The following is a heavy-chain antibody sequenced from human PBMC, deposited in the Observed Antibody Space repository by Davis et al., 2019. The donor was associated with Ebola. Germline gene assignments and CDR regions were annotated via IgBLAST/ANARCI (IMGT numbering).Heavy chain of an antibody. CDR2: ISGSGGST. CDR1: GFTFSGYA. V-gene: IGHV3-23*01. CDR3: ARDSFLFGRMGY. Sequence: GESLKISCAASGFTFSGYAMSWVRQAPGKGLEWVSAISGSGGSTYYADSVKGRFTISRDNSKNTLYLQMNSLRAEDTAVYYCARDSFLFGRMGYWGQGTLVTVSS. J-gene: IGHJ4*02. D-gene: IGHD1-26*01.